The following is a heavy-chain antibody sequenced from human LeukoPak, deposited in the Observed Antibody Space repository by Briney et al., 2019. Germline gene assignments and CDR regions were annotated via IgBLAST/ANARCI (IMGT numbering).Heavy chain of an antibody. CDR3: TIVGYMDV. J-gene: IGHJ6*03. CDR2: IRSKANSYAT. CDR1: GFTFSGSA. D-gene: IGHD2-21*01. V-gene: IGHV3-73*01. Sequence: PGGSLKLSCAASGFTFSGSAMHWVRQAPGKGLEWVGRIRSKANSYATAYAASVKGRFTISRDDSKNTAYLQMNSLKTEDTAVYYCTIVGYMDVWGKGTTVTVSS.